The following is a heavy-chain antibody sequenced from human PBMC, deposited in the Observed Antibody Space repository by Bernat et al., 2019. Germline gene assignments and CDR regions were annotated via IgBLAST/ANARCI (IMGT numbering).Heavy chain of an antibody. CDR2: IWYDGSDK. CDR1: GFTFSTYG. J-gene: IGHJ6*02. Sequence: GESGGGVVLPGRSLRLSCAASGFTFSTYGMHWVRQAPGKGLEWVAVIWYDGSDKYYADSVKGRFTISRDNSKNTLYLQMNSLRAEDTAVYYCATVSHDDYARGGIDVWGQGTTVTVSS. V-gene: IGHV3-33*01. CDR3: ATVSHDDYARGGIDV. D-gene: IGHD4-17*01.